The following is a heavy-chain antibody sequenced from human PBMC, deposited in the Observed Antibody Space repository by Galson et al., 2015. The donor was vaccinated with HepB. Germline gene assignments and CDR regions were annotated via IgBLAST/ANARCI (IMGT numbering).Heavy chain of an antibody. D-gene: IGHD2-21*02. CDR2: IWYDGSHK. CDR3: ARDAETGVVTAIPGD. Sequence: SLRLSCAASGFTFNNYGMHWVRQAPGKGLEWVSLIWYDGSHKYYADSVKGRFTISRDNSKNTLYLHMNSLRAEDTALYYCARDAETGVVTAIPGDWGQGTLVTVSS. V-gene: IGHV3-33*01. CDR1: GFTFNNYG. J-gene: IGHJ4*02.